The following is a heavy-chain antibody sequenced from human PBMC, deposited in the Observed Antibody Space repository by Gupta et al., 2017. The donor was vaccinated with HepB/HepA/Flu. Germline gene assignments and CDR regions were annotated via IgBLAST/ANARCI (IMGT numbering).Heavy chain of an antibody. V-gene: IGHV4-59*08. J-gene: IGHJ4*02. CDR1: GGSINDYY. Sequence: QVPLQESGPGLVKPSETLSLTCTVSGGSINDYYWSWIRQPPGQGLEWIGYIYDSGRTNYNPSLKSRVTISQDTSNNQFSLRLSSVTAADTAVYYCATSVAAGTWDYWGQGTLLTVSS. D-gene: IGHD6-13*01. CDR3: ATSVAAGTWDY. CDR2: IYDSGRT.